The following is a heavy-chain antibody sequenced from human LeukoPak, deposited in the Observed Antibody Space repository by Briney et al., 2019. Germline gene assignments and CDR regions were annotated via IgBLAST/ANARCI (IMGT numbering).Heavy chain of an antibody. V-gene: IGHV4-38-2*02. CDR2: IYHSGST. D-gene: IGHD1-26*01. CDR1: GYSITSDYY. CDR3: ARERAGAVDY. Sequence: SETLSLTCAVSGYSITSDYYWGWIRQPPGMGLEWIGTIYHSGSTFYSPSLKSRLTISVDTPKNQFSLNLNSVTAADTAVYYCARERAGAVDYWGQGTLVTVSS. J-gene: IGHJ4*02.